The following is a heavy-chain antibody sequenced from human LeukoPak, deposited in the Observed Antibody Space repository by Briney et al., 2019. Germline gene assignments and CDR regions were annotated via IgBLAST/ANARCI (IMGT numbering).Heavy chain of an antibody. CDR2: IHYGGST. J-gene: IGHJ6*02. CDR3: ARRMDV. V-gene: IGHV4-39*07. CDR1: GDSISRSSYY. D-gene: IGHD1-14*01. Sequence: SETLSLTCTVTGDSISRSSYYWGWIRQPPGKGLEWIGSIHYGGSTYSNPSLKSRVTISVDTSKNQFSLKLSSVTAADTAVYYCARRMDVWGQGTTVTVSS.